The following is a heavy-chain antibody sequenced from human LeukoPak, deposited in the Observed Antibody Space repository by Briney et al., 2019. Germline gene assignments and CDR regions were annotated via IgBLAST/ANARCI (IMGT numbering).Heavy chain of an antibody. J-gene: IGHJ6*02. D-gene: IGHD3-10*01. CDR2: ISGSSTYI. CDR1: GFTFSTYS. V-gene: IGHV3-21*01. Sequence: PGGSLRLSCAASGFTFSTYSMNWVRQAPGKGLEWVSSISGSSTYIFYADSLKGRFTVTRDNAKNSLYLQMNSLRAEDTAVYYCARDDGLLWFGELSSYGMDVWGQGTTVTVSS. CDR3: ARDDGLLWFGELSSYGMDV.